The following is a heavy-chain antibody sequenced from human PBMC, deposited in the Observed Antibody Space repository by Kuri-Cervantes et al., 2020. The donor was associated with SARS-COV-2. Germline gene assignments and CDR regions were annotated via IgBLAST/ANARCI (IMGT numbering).Heavy chain of an antibody. D-gene: IGHD6-13*01. CDR2: INPSGGST. V-gene: IGHV1-46*01. Sequence: ASVKVSCKASGYTFTSYYMHWVRQAPGQGLEWMGIINPSGGSTSYAQKFQGRVTMTRDTSTSTVYMELSSLRSEDTAVYYCARGVSHIAAAGLSYFDYWGQGTLVTVSS. CDR3: ARGVSHIAAAGLSYFDY. CDR1: GYTFTSYY. J-gene: IGHJ4*02.